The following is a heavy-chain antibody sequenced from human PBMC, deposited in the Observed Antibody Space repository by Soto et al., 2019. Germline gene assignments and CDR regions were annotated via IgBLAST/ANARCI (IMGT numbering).Heavy chain of an antibody. CDR1: GGTFSSYA. Sequence: SVKVSCKASGGTFSSYAISWVRQAPGQGLEWMGGIIPIFGTANYAQKFQGRVTITADESTSTAYMELSSLRSEDTAVYYCARATVTTLLWPYYYYGMDAWGQGTTVTVSS. V-gene: IGHV1-69*13. J-gene: IGHJ6*02. CDR2: IIPIFGTA. CDR3: ARATVTTLLWPYYYYGMDA. D-gene: IGHD4-17*01.